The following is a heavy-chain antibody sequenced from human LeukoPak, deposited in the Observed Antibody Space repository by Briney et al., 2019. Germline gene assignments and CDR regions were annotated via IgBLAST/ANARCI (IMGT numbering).Heavy chain of an antibody. D-gene: IGHD6-6*01. CDR3: AREGQQLVPPFDY. Sequence: PSQTLSLTCTVSGGSISSGSHYWSWIRQPAGKGLDWVGHIYPSGSTNYNPSLRSRVTISIVTSKNQFSLKLSSVTAADSAVYYCAREGQQLVPPFDYWGQGTLVTVSS. J-gene: IGHJ4*02. V-gene: IGHV4-61*09. CDR2: IYPSGST. CDR1: GGSISSGSHY.